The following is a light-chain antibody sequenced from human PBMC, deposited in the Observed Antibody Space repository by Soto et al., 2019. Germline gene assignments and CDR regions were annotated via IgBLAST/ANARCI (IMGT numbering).Light chain of an antibody. J-gene: IGLJ1*01. V-gene: IGLV2-11*01. CDR1: SSDVGG. Sequence: QSALTQPRSVSGSPGQSVTISCTGTSSDVGGVSWYQQHPGKAPKLMIYDVSKRPSGVPDRFSGSKSGNTASLTISGLQAEDEADYYCCSYAGSYTFVFGTGTKLTVL. CDR2: DVS. CDR3: CSYAGSYTFV.